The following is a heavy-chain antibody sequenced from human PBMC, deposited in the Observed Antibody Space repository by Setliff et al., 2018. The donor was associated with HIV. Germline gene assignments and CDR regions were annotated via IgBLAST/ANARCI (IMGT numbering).Heavy chain of an antibody. D-gene: IGHD3-3*01. CDR1: GYTFTGYY. CDR3: ARNTIFGVAASYWFDP. V-gene: IGHV3-11*06. J-gene: IGHJ5*02. CDR2: FDPQDGET. Sequence: GYTFTGYYIHWVRQAPGKGLEWMGYFDPQDGETVYADSMKGRFTISRDNAKNSLYLQMNSLRAEDTAVYYCARNTIFGVAASYWFDPWGQGTLVTVSS.